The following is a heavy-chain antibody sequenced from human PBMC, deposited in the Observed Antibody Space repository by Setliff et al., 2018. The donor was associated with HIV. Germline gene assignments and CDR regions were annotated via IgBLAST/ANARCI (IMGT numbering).Heavy chain of an antibody. D-gene: IGHD3-9*01. CDR1: GFTFNTYY. V-gene: IGHV3-7*01. CDR2: IKQDGGEK. J-gene: IGHJ4*02. Sequence: GGSLRLSCAASGFTFNTYYMIWVRQAPGKGLEWVANIKQDGGEKYYVDSVKGRFTISRDNAKKSLYLQMNSLRAEDTAVYYCVRDKDWAFDYWGQGTLVTVSS. CDR3: VRDKDWAFDY.